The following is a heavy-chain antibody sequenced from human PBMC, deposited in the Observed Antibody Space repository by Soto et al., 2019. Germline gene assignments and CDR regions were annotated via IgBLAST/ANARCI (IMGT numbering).Heavy chain of an antibody. J-gene: IGHJ4*02. Sequence: PSETLSLTCTVSGDFNTNFYWSWIRQSPGKGLEWMGFIYSSGSTRYNPSLKSRITMSLDTSKNQFSLRLSSVAAADTAVYYCARHLSVRGVFDXWGPGTQVTVSS. CDR1: GDFNTNFY. CDR3: ARHLSVRGVFDX. CDR2: IYSSGST. V-gene: IGHV4-59*08. D-gene: IGHD3-10*01.